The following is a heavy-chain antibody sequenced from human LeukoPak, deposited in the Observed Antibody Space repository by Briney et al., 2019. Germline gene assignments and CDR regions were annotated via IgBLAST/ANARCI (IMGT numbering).Heavy chain of an antibody. J-gene: IGHJ6*03. V-gene: IGHV1-69*04. CDR2: IIPILGIA. CDR3: ARDLGVVSYYYYMDV. CDR1: GGTFSSYT. Sequence: SVKVSCKXSGGTFSSYTISWVRQAPGQGLEWMGRIIPILGIANYAQKFQGRVTITADKSTSTAYKELSSLRSEDTAVYYCARDLGVVSYYYYMDVWGKGTTVTVSS. D-gene: IGHD3-3*01.